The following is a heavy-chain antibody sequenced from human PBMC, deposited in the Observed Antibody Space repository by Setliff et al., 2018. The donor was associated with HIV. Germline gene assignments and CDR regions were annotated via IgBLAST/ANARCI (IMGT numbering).Heavy chain of an antibody. CDR2: ISGDGGRAT. Sequence: HPGGSLRLSCAASGFTFDDYAMSWVRQSQGKGLEWVSPISGDGGRATHYSDSVKGRFTISRDDSKNTLYLQMNSLRAEDTAVYYCAKDHATSSWFTALLDYWGQGALVTVSS. CDR3: AKDHATSSWFTALLDY. CDR1: GFTFDDYA. J-gene: IGHJ4*02. V-gene: IGHV3-23*01. D-gene: IGHD6-13*01.